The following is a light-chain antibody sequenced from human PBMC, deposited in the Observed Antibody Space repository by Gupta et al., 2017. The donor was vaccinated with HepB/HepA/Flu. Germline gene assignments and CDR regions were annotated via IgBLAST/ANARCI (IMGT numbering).Light chain of an antibody. CDR1: QSVSN. Sequence: EIVLTQSPATLSLSPGERVTLSCRASQSVSNLDWYQQKPGQAPRLLIYDASNRVNGIPGRFSGSGSGTDFTRTISSLEPEDFALYYCQQRSNWWTFGQGTKVEIK. CDR2: DAS. J-gene: IGKJ1*01. V-gene: IGKV3-11*01. CDR3: QQRSNWWT.